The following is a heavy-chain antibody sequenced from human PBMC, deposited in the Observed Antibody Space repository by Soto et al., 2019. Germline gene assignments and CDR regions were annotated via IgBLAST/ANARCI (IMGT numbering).Heavy chain of an antibody. V-gene: IGHV3-21*01. J-gene: IGHJ4*02. D-gene: IGHD6-13*01. Sequence: GGSLRLSCAASGFTFSSYSMNWVRQAPGKGLEWVANINRSGSEVYYADSVKGRFTISRDNAKNSLYLQMNSLRVEDTAVYYCAIASRSTWYGYWGQGTLVTVSS. CDR1: GFTFSSYS. CDR2: INRSGSEV. CDR3: AIASRSTWYGY.